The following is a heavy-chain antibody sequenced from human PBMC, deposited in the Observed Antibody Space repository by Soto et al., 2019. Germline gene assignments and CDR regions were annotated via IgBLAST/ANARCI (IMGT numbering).Heavy chain of an antibody. CDR3: ARVWYYESHRMAV. V-gene: IGHV4-31*03. D-gene: IGHD3-22*01. CDR2: IYYSGST. J-gene: IGHJ6*02. Sequence: PSETLSLTCTVSGGSISSGGYYWSWIRQHPGKGLEWIGYIYYSGSTYYNPSLKGRVTISVDTSKNQFSLKLSSVTAADTAVYYCARVWYYESHRMAVWGQGTTVTGSS. CDR1: GGSISSGGYY.